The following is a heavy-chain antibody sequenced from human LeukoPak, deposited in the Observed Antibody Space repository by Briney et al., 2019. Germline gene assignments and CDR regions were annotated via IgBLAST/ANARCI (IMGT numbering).Heavy chain of an antibody. CDR2: ISSSSSTI. CDR1: GFTFSSYS. CDR3: ARGPGDLYSYGGNFDY. D-gene: IGHD5-18*01. J-gene: IGHJ4*02. Sequence: PGGSLRLSCAASGFTFSSYSMNWVRQAPGKGLEWVSYISSSSSTIYCADSVKGRFTISRDNAKNSLYLQMNSLRAEDTAVYYCARGPGDLYSYGGNFDYWGQGTLVTVSS. V-gene: IGHV3-48*04.